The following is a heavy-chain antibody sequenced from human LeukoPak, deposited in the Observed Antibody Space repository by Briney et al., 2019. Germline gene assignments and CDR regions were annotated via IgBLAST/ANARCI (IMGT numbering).Heavy chain of an antibody. J-gene: IGHJ5*02. CDR2: ISAYNGNT. V-gene: IGHV1-18*04. CDR1: GYTFTGYY. D-gene: IGHD6-19*01. Sequence: PGASVKVSCKASGYTFTGYYMHWVRQAPGQGLEWMGWISAYNGNTNYAQKLQGRVTMTTDTSTSTAYMELRSLRSDDTAVYYCARDQAPYSSIPNWFDPWGQGTLVTVSS. CDR3: ARDQAPYSSIPNWFDP.